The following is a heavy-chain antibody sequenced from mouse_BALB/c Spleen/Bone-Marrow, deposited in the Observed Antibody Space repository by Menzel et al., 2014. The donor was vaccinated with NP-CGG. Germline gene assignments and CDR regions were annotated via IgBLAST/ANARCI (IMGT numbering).Heavy chain of an antibody. Sequence: VQLKESGPGLVKPSQSLSLTCTVTGYSIASDYAWNWIRQFPGNKLEWMGYISYSGSTSYNPSLKSRISITRDTSKNQFFLQLNSVTTEDTATYYCAKTGTRYYFDYWSQGTTLTVSS. J-gene: IGHJ2*01. D-gene: IGHD4-1*01. CDR1: GYSIASDYA. CDR2: ISYSGST. CDR3: AKTGTRYYFDY. V-gene: IGHV3-2*02.